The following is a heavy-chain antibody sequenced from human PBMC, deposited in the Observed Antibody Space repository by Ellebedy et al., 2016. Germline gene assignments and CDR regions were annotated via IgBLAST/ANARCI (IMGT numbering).Heavy chain of an antibody. CDR1: GGSISSSSYY. V-gene: IGHV4-39*07. CDR2: IYYSGST. J-gene: IGHJ4*02. D-gene: IGHD1-26*01. CDR3: ARDISGS. Sequence: SETLSLTXTVSGGSISSSSYYWGWIRQPPGKGLEWIGSIYYSGSTYYNPSLKSRVTISVDTSKNQFSLKLSSVTAADTAVYYCARDISGSWGQGTLVTVSS.